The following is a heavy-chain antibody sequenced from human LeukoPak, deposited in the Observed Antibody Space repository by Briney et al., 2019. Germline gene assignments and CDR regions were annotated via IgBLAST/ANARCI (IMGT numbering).Heavy chain of an antibody. V-gene: IGHV3-23*01. CDR1: GFTFDDYA. CDR2: VSGNGGDT. D-gene: IGHD6-19*01. J-gene: IGHJ4*02. Sequence: GGSLRLSCAASGFTFDDYAMHWVRQAPGKGLEWVSAVSGNGGDTFYADSVKGRFTISRDNSKNTLYLQMNSLRAEDTAVYYCAKDLPGIAVAGSTYFDYWGQGTLVTVSS. CDR3: AKDLPGIAVAGSTYFDY.